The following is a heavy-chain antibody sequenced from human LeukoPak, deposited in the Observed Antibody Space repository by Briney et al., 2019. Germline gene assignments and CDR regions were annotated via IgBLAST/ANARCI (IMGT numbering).Heavy chain of an antibody. V-gene: IGHV1-3*01. Sequence: ASVKVSCKASGYTFTSYAMHWVRQAPGQRLEWMGWINAGNGNTKYSQKFQGRVTITRDTSASTAYMELSSLRSEDTAVYYCAREGLWSGYSTGFGYWGQGTLVTVSS. CDR3: AREGLWSGYSTGFGY. D-gene: IGHD3-3*01. CDR1: GYTFTSYA. CDR2: INAGNGNT. J-gene: IGHJ4*02.